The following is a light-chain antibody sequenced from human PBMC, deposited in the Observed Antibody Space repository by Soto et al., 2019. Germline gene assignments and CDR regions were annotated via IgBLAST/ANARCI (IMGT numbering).Light chain of an antibody. V-gene: IGKV3-15*01. CDR1: QTVGTT. CDR3: QQYHKWPPFT. CDR2: GAS. Sequence: EIVMTQSPATLSMSPGERVSISCRASQTVGTTLAWYQQKPGQAPRLLIYGASTRAIGVAARFSGSGSGTEFTLTITSLQSEDFAVYYCQQYHKWPPFTFGGGTVVEIK. J-gene: IGKJ4*01.